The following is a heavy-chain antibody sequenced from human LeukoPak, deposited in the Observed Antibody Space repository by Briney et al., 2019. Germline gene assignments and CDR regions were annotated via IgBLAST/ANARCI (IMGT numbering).Heavy chain of an antibody. D-gene: IGHD3-22*01. Sequence: GGSLRLSCAASGSTFSSYAMHWVRQAPGKGLEWVAVMSYDGSNKYYADSVKGRFTISRDNSKNTLYLQMNSLRAEDTAVYYCARGRYYYDSSGFPGDAFDIWGQGTMVTVTS. CDR1: GSTFSSYA. CDR2: MSYDGSNK. J-gene: IGHJ3*02. CDR3: ARGRYYYDSSGFPGDAFDI. V-gene: IGHV3-30*01.